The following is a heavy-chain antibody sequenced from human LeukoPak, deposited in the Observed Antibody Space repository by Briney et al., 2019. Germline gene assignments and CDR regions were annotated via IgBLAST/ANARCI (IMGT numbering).Heavy chain of an antibody. CDR2: IRYDGSNK. D-gene: IGHD3-22*01. V-gene: IGHV3-30*02. CDR3: AKEFRYYDSSYFDY. Sequence: GGSLRLSCAASGFTFSNFGMHWVRQAPGKGLEWVAFIRYDGSNKYYADSVKGRFTISRDNSKNTLYLQMNSLRGEDTAVYYCAKEFRYYDSSYFDYWGQGTLVTVSS. CDR1: GFTFSNFG. J-gene: IGHJ4*02.